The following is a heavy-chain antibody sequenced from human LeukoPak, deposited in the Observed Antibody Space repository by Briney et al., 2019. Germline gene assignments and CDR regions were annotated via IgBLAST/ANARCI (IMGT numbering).Heavy chain of an antibody. V-gene: IGHV1-18*01. CDR2: ISIGDGNT. J-gene: IGHJ3*02. Sequence: ASVKVSCKASGYTFTGFGITWERQAPGQVPEWMGWISIGDGNTHYGQKFQDRVSMTRDIGSNTAFLELGSLRSADTSVYYCARSRSRAIDAFDIWGQGTMVTVSS. CDR1: GYTFTGFG. CDR3: ARSRSRAIDAFDI.